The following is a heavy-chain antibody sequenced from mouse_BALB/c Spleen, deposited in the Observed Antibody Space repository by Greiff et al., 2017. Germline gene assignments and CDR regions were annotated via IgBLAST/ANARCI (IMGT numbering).Heavy chain of an antibody. CDR3: ARDDGYYGFAY. J-gene: IGHJ3*01. Sequence: EVQLQESGAELVRPGALVKLSCKASGFNIKDYYMHWVKQRPEQGLEWIGWIDPENGNTIYDPKFQGKASITADTSSNTAYLQLSSLTSEDTAVYYCARDDGYYGFAYWGQGTLVTVSA. D-gene: IGHD2-3*01. CDR2: IDPENGNT. V-gene: IGHV14-1*02. CDR1: GFNIKDYY.